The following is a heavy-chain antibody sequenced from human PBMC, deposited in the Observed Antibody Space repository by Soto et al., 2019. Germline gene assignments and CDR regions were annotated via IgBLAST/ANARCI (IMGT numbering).Heavy chain of an antibody. V-gene: IGHV3-74*01. CDR3: ATVFEH. CDR1: GITFSGFW. Sequence: APLVESGGGSVQPGGSLRLSCVASGITFSGFWMHWVRQVPGKGLVWVARVDSAGSGTSYADFVKGRFTISRDNAKNTLSLQMDSLRVEDTAVYYCATVFEHWGQGIPVTVSS. CDR2: VDSAGSGT. J-gene: IGHJ4*02.